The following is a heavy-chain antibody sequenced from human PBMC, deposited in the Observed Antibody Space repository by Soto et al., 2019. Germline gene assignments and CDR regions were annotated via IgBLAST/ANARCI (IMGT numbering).Heavy chain of an antibody. J-gene: IGHJ4*02. CDR2: LHDSGST. D-gene: IGHD2-15*01. CDR1: GGSINNGDYY. CDR3: ARHGGSGPTRDYFSY. V-gene: IGHV4-31*03. Sequence: QVQLQESGPGLVKPSQTLSLICTVSGGSINNGDYYWTWIRQHPGKVLEWIGFLHDSGSTYYNSSLKSRATISVDTSKNHFSLQLTSVTAADTAMYYCARHGGSGPTRDYFSYWGQGILVTVSS.